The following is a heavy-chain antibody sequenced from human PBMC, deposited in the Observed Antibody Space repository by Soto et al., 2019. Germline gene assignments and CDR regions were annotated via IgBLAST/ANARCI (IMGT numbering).Heavy chain of an antibody. Sequence: SVKVSCKASGGTLSSYAISWVRQAPGQGLEWMGGIIPIFGTANYAQKFQGRVTITADESTSTAYMELSSLRSEDTAVYYCARDYDFWSGGIRAAFDIWGQGTMVTV. CDR3: ARDYDFWSGGIRAAFDI. V-gene: IGHV1-69*13. J-gene: IGHJ3*02. CDR1: GGTLSSYA. CDR2: IIPIFGTA. D-gene: IGHD3-3*01.